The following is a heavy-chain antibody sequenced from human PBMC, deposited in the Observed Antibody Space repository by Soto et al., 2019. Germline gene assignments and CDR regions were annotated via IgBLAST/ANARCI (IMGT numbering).Heavy chain of an antibody. CDR2: INAGNGNT. CDR3: ARDQFRDWIDP. V-gene: IGHV1-3*01. D-gene: IGHD3-10*01. J-gene: IGHJ5*02. CDR1: GYTFTSYA. Sequence: ASVKVSCKASGYTFTSYAMHWVRQAPGQRLEWMGWINAGNGNTKYSQKFQVRVTITRDTSASTAYMELSSLRSEDTAVYYCARDQFRDWIDPWGQGTLVTVSS.